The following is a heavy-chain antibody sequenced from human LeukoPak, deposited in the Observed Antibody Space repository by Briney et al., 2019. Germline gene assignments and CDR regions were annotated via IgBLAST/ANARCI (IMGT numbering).Heavy chain of an antibody. CDR2: ISAYNGNT. V-gene: IGHV1-18*04. Sequence: GASVKVSCKASGYTFTSYGISWVRQAPGQGLEWMGWISAYNGNTNYAQKLQGRVTMTTDTSTSTDYMELRSLRSDDTAVYYCARVGLGYCSSTSCYEFDYWGQGTLVTVSS. D-gene: IGHD2-2*01. CDR3: ARVGLGYCSSTSCYEFDY. CDR1: GYTFTSYG. J-gene: IGHJ4*02.